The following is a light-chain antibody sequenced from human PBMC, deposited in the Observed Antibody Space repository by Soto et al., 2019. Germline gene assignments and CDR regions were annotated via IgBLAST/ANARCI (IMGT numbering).Light chain of an antibody. V-gene: IGKV4-1*01. Sequence: DIVMTQSPDSLAVSLGERATINCKSSQSVLYSSNNKNYLAWYQQRPGQPPKLLIYWASTRESGVPDRISGRGTGKDFSCTNTSLVAEDVAVYYCQQYESTPPTFGQGTKLEIK. CDR2: WAS. CDR1: QSVLYSSNNKNY. J-gene: IGKJ2*01. CDR3: QQYESTPPT.